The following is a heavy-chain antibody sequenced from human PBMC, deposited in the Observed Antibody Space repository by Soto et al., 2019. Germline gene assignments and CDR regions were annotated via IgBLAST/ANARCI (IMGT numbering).Heavy chain of an antibody. CDR3: AREWLGGLGHYFDV. Sequence: QVQLQESGPGLVKPSETLSLTCTVSGGSVSGGSFYWSWIRQPPGKGLEWIANIYYSGRTNYNSSLNSRVSMSVDTSKNQFSLNLTSLTAADTAVYYCAREWLGGLGHYFDVWGRGNLVTVSS. J-gene: IGHJ2*01. D-gene: IGHD3-10*01. CDR2: IYYSGRT. CDR1: GGSVSGGSFY. V-gene: IGHV4-61*01.